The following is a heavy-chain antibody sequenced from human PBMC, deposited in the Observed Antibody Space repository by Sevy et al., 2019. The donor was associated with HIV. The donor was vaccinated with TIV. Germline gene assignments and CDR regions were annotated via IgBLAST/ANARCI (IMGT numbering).Heavy chain of an antibody. CDR1: GFSFSSYW. CDR3: ARSVDY. Sequence: GGSLRLSCAASGFSFSSYWMTWFRQAPGKELEWVANVNLDGIGKYYVDSVKGRFTISRDNARNSLYLQMNSLRAEDTAVYYCARSVDYWGQGTLVTVSS. CDR2: VNLDGIGK. J-gene: IGHJ4*02. V-gene: IGHV3-7*01.